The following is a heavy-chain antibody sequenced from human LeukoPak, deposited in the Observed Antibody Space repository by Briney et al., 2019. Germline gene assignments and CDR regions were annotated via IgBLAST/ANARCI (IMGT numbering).Heavy chain of an antibody. CDR3: ATAPHGMDV. J-gene: IGHJ6*02. CDR2: ISYDGSNK. V-gene: IGHV3-30*04. Sequence: GGSLRLSCAASGFTFSSYAMHWVRQAPGKGLEWVAVISYDGSNKYYADSVKGRFTISRDNSKNTLSLQMSSLRAEDTAMYYCATAPHGMDVWGQGTTVTVSS. CDR1: GFTFSSYA.